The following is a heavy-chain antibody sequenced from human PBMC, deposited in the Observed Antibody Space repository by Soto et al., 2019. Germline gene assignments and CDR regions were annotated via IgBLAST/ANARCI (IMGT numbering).Heavy chain of an antibody. CDR2: IYYSGST. Sequence: SDTLSLTCPVARSSISSYYWSWIRQPPGKGLEWIGYIYYSGSTNYNPSLKSRVTISVDTSKNQFSLKLSSVTAADTAVYYCARSDGRYWGQGTLVTVS. CDR1: RSSISSYY. J-gene: IGHJ4*02. CDR3: ARSDGRY. V-gene: IGHV4-59*07.